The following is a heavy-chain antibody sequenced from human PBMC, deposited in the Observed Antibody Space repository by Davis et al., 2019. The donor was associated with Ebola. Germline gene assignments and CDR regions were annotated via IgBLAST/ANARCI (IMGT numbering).Heavy chain of an antibody. J-gene: IGHJ4*02. CDR3: AREVEMATMFDY. CDR2: IIPILGIA. CDR1: GGTFSSYA. V-gene: IGHV1-69*04. D-gene: IGHD5-24*01. Sequence: AASVKVSCKASGGTFSSYAISWVRQAPGQGLEWMGRIIPILGIANYAQKFQGRVTITADKSTSTAYMELSSLRSEDTAVYYCAREVEMATMFDYWGQGTLVTVSS.